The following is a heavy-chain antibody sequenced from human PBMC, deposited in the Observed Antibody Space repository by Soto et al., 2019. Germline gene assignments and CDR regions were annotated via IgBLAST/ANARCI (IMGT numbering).Heavy chain of an antibody. Sequence: SETLSLTCAVYGGSFSGYYWSWIRQSPGKGLEWIGDINHTGRTNYNPSLRSRVSISVDTSKNQFSLTLSSVTAADTAVYYCARHERLLYDYVWGSYRYTWFDPWGQGTLVTVSS. CDR1: GGSFSGYY. CDR3: ARHERLLYDYVWGSYRYTWFDP. CDR2: INHTGRT. V-gene: IGHV4-34*01. D-gene: IGHD3-16*02. J-gene: IGHJ5*02.